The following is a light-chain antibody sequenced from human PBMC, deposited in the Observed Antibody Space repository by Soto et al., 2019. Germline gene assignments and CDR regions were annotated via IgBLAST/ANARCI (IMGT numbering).Light chain of an antibody. V-gene: IGKV2-28*01. CDR3: MHALAIPRT. CDR2: LGS. Sequence: DIVMTQSPLSLPVTPGDPASISCRSSQSLLHSNGNNYLDWYLQKPGQSPQVLIFLGSNRASGVPNRFSGSESGTECTLKISRVEAEDFGVYYLMHALAIPRTFGQGTKVQNK. CDR1: QSLLHSNGNNY. J-gene: IGKJ1*01.